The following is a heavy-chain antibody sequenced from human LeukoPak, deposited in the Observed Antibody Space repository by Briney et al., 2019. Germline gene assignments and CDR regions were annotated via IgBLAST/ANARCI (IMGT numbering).Heavy chain of an antibody. CDR2: IYYSGST. V-gene: IGHV4-59*01. Sequence: PSETLSLTCTVSGGSISSYYWSWIRQPPGKGLEWIGYIYYSGSTNYNPSLKSRVTTSVDTSKNQFSLKLSSVTAADTAVYYCARESVEYDFWSGANGFDPWGQGTLVTVSS. D-gene: IGHD3-3*01. CDR1: GGSISSYY. J-gene: IGHJ5*02. CDR3: ARESVEYDFWSGANGFDP.